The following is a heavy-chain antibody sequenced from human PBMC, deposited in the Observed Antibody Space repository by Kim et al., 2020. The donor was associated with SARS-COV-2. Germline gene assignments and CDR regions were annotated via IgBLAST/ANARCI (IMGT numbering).Heavy chain of an antibody. Sequence: SGPTLVNPTQTLTLTCTFSGFSLSTSGVGVGWIRQPPGKALEWLALIYWDDDKRYSPSLKSRLTITKDTSKNQVVLTMTNMDPVHTATYYCAQGPYYYDSSGYPIDWYFDLWGRGTLVTVS. CDR1: GFSLSTSGVG. CDR2: IYWDDDK. D-gene: IGHD3-22*01. V-gene: IGHV2-5*02. CDR3: AQGPYYYDSSGYPIDWYFDL. J-gene: IGHJ2*01.